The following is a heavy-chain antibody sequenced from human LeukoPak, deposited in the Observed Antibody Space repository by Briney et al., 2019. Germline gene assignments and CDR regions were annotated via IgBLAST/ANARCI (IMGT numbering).Heavy chain of an antibody. Sequence: GGSLRLSCAASGLTFSSFWMSWVRQAPGKGLEWVANIKEDGSEKYYVDSVKGRFTISRDNAKNSLYLQMNSLRAEDTAMYYCAKDDDWGRYKHWGQGTLVTVSS. CDR3: AKDDDWGRYKH. CDR2: IKEDGSEK. V-gene: IGHV3-7*03. J-gene: IGHJ1*01. D-gene: IGHD3-16*01. CDR1: GLTFSSFW.